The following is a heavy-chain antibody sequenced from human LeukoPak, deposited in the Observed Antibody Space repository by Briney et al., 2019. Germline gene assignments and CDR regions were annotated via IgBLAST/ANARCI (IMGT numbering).Heavy chain of an antibody. CDR2: ISACNGNT. Sequence: ASVKVSCNASGYTFTSYGMSWVRQAPGQGLEWMGWISACNGNTNYAQKLQGRVTMTTDTSTTKAYMELRSLRSDDAAVYYCARDSGSSSYYYEDYWGQGTLVTVSS. V-gene: IGHV1-18*01. J-gene: IGHJ4*02. D-gene: IGHD3-22*01. CDR3: ARDSGSSSYYYEDY. CDR1: GYTFTSYG.